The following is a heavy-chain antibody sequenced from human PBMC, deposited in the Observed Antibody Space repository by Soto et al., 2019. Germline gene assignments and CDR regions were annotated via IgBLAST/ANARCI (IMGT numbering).Heavy chain of an antibody. CDR2: ISYDGSNK. D-gene: IGHD3-3*01. V-gene: IGHV3-30*18. Sequence: QVQLVESGGGVVQPGRSLRLSCAASGFTFSSYGMHLVRQAPGKGLEWVAVISYDGSNKYYADSVKGRFTISRDNSKNTLYRQMNRLRAEDTAVYYCAKCGRNYDFWTRLPSYWGQGTLFTVSS. CDR1: GFTFSSYG. J-gene: IGHJ4*02. CDR3: AKCGRNYDFWTRLPSY.